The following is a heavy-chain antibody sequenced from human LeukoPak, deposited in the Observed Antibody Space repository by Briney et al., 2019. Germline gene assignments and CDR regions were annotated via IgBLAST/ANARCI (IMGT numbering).Heavy chain of an antibody. CDR3: AKDPLWFGELLAGQFDY. CDR2: ISGSGGST. V-gene: IGHV3-23*01. Sequence: GGSLRLSCAASGFTFSSYAMSWVRQAPGKGLEWVSAISGSGGSTYYADSVKGRFTISRDNSKNTLYLQMNSLRAEDTAVYYCAKDPLWFGELLAGQFDYWGQGTLVTVSS. J-gene: IGHJ4*02. D-gene: IGHD3-10*01. CDR1: GFTFSSYA.